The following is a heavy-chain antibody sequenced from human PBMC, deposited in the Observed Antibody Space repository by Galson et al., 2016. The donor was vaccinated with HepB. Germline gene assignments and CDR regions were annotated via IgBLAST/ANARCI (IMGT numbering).Heavy chain of an antibody. CDR3: ARDLVMNGEYDYYYSGMDV. CDR2: INSDGSAT. Sequence: SLRLSCAASGITFSSYWMHWVRQAPGGGLVWVSRINSDGSATTYADSGKGRFTISRDNARNTLYLQMASLRAEDTAVYYCARDLVMNGEYDYYYSGMDVWGQGTTVTVSS. D-gene: IGHD4-17*01. CDR1: GITFSSYW. J-gene: IGHJ6*02. V-gene: IGHV3-74*01.